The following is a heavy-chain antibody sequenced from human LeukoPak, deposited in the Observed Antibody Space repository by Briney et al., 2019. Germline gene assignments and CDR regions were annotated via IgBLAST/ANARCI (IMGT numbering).Heavy chain of an antibody. CDR2: IDGSDGAS. Sequence: PGGSLRLSCAASGFTVGNNYMSWVRQAPGKGLEYVSSIDGSDGASYYADSVKGRFTISRDNSKNTLFLQMNSLRVEDTAVYYCARVDSGNYDYWGQGTLLTVSS. D-gene: IGHD1-26*01. V-gene: IGHV3-23*01. J-gene: IGHJ4*02. CDR3: ARVDSGNYDY. CDR1: GFTVGNNY.